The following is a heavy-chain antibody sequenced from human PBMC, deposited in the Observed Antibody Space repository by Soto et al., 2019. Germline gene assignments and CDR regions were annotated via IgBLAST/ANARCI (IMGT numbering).Heavy chain of an antibody. J-gene: IGHJ5*02. D-gene: IGHD6-19*01. Sequence: GGSLRLSCAASGFTFSDYYMSWIRQDPGKGLEWVSYISSSSSYTNYADSVKGRFTISRDNAKNSLYLQMNSLRAEDTAVYYCARDMIAVAGLGFDPWGQGTLVTVSS. CDR3: ARDMIAVAGLGFDP. CDR2: ISSSSSYT. CDR1: GFTFSDYY. V-gene: IGHV3-11*06.